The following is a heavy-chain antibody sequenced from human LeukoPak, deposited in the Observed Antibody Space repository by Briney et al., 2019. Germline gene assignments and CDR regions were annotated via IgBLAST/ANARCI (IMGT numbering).Heavy chain of an antibody. J-gene: IGHJ4*02. CDR3: ARDLIAAARLDY. CDR1: GGSISSSSYY. V-gene: IGHV4-39*07. Sequence: PSETLSLTCTVSGGSISSSSYYWGWIRQPPGKGLEWIGSIYYSGSTYYNPSLKSRVTISVDTSKNQFSLKLSSVTAADTAVYYCARDLIAAARLDYWGQGTLVTVSS. D-gene: IGHD6-13*01. CDR2: IYYSGST.